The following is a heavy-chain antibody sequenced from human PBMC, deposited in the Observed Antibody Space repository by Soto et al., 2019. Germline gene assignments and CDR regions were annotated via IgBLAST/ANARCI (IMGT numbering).Heavy chain of an antibody. Sequence: EVQLVESGGGLVQPGRSLRLSCAASGFTFDDYAMHWVRQAPGKGLEWVSGISWNSGNKGYADSVKGRFTISRDNAKKFLYLEMNILRAEDTALYQCAKEAGIVGFFDWLSNGLDVWGQGTAVTVSS. CDR2: ISWNSGNK. V-gene: IGHV3-9*01. D-gene: IGHD3-9*01. J-gene: IGHJ6*02. CDR1: GFTFDDYA. CDR3: AKEAGIVGFFDWLSNGLDV.